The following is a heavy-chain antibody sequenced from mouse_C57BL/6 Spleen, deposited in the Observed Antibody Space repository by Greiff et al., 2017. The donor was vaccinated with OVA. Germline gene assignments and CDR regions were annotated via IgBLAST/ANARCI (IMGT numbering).Heavy chain of an antibody. D-gene: IGHD2-5*01. CDR3: ARYTHSNYERYFDV. CDR2: LSYSGST. CDR1: GYSITSDY. J-gene: IGHJ1*03. V-gene: IGHV3-8*01. Sequence: EVQLVESGPGLAKPSQTLSLTCSVTGYSITSDYWNWIRKFPGNKLEYMGYLSYSGSTYYNPSLTSRISITRDTSKNQYYLQLNSVTTEDTATYYCARYTHSNYERYFDVWGTGTTVTVSS.